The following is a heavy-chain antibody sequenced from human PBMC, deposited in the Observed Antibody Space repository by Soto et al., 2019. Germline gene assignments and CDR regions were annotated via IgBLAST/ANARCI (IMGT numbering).Heavy chain of an antibody. Sequence: ASVKVSCKASGYTFTDYYVHWVRQAPGQGLEWMGWINPNSGGTKTAQKFQGRVTMTRDTSTSTVYMELSSLRSEDTAVYYCARELLVVVTTYIRNYGMDVWGQGTTVTVSS. CDR3: ARELLVVVTTYIRNYGMDV. D-gene: IGHD3-22*01. J-gene: IGHJ6*02. CDR1: GYTFTDYY. CDR2: INPNSGGT. V-gene: IGHV1-2*02.